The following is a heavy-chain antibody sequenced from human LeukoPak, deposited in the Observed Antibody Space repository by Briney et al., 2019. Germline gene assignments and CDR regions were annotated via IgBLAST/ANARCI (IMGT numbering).Heavy chain of an antibody. CDR2: IDTNSGDT. D-gene: IGHD2-15*01. V-gene: IGHV1-2*02. CDR3: ASEAFCAGGSCYLHRVAS. CDR1: VYTFNAYY. Sequence: ASVKVSCKASVYTFNAYYMHWVRQAPGQGLEWMGWIDTNSGDTNYAQKFQGRVTVTRETSIGTAYMELSSLISDDPAVYYCASEAFCAGGSCYLHRVASWGPGTLVTVSS. J-gene: IGHJ4*02.